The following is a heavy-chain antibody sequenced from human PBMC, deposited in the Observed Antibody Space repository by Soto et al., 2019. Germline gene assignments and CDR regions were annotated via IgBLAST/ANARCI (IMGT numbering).Heavy chain of an antibody. J-gene: IGHJ5*02. CDR2: INSDGSST. D-gene: IGHD2-15*01. CDR3: VPSPGVVVVTT. Sequence: GGSLRLSCAASGFTFSSYWMHWVRQAPGKGLVWVSRINSDGSSTSYADSVKGRFTISRDNAKNTLYLQMNSLRDEDTAVYYCVPSPGVVVVTTWGQGTLVTVS. CDR1: GFTFSSYW. V-gene: IGHV3-74*01.